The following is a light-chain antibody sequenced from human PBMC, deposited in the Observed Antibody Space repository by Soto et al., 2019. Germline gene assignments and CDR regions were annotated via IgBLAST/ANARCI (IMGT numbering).Light chain of an antibody. V-gene: IGLV1-44*01. Sequence: QPVLTQPPSASGTPGQRVTISSSGSRSNIGSNTVSWYRQLPGTAPKLLIYSNDQRPSGVPDRFSGSKSGTSASLAISGLQSEDEADYYCAAWDDSLNGLVFGGGTKLTVL. J-gene: IGLJ2*01. CDR3: AAWDDSLNGLV. CDR1: RSNIGSNT. CDR2: SND.